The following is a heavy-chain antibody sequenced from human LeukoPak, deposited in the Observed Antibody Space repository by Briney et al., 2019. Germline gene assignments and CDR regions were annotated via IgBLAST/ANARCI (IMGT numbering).Heavy chain of an antibody. Sequence: SETLSLTCTVSGYSISSGHYWGWIRQAPGKGLEWIGYIYYSGRTNYNPSLKSRVTISIDTSKNQFSLKLSSVTAADTAVYYCASHSDVYKRGLFDSWGQGTLATVSS. D-gene: IGHD5-24*01. CDR1: GYSISSGHY. CDR3: ASHSDVYKRGLFDS. CDR2: IYYSGRT. V-gene: IGHV4-38-2*02. J-gene: IGHJ4*02.